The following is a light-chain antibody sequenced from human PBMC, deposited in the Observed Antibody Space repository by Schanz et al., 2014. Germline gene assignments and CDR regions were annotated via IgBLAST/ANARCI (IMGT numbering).Light chain of an antibody. CDR3: SSYTNINTPQYV. V-gene: IGLV2-8*01. CDR2: EVS. Sequence: QSALTQPPSASGSPGQSVTISCTGTSSDVGGYNYVSWYQQHPGKAPKLMIYEVSKRPSGVPDRFSGSKSGNTASLTVSGLQAEDEADYYCSSYTNINTPQYVFGTGTKVTVL. J-gene: IGLJ1*01. CDR1: SSDVGGYNY.